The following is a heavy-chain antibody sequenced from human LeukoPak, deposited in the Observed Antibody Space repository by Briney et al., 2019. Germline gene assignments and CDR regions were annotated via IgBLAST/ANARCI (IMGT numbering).Heavy chain of an antibody. D-gene: IGHD3-10*01. J-gene: IGHJ4*02. V-gene: IGHV3-21*01. CDR1: GFTFSLYS. Sequence: DPGGSLRLSCAASGFTFSLYSMNWVRQAPGKGLEWVSSISSSSSYIYYADSVKGRFTISRDSAKNSLYLQMHSLRAEDTAVYYCARDEGVRFGELLPFDSWGQGTLVTVSS. CDR2: ISSSSSYI. CDR3: ARDEGVRFGELLPFDS.